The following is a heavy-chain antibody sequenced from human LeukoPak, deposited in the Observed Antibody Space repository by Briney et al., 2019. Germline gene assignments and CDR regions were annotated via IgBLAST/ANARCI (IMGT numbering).Heavy chain of an antibody. CDR1: GFTFSSYG. D-gene: IGHD6-19*01. CDR2: ISYDGSNK. CDR3: AKSRHSSGWYGNFDY. V-gene: IGHV3-30*18. J-gene: IGHJ4*02. Sequence: GRSLRLSCAASGFTFSSYGMHWVRQAPGKGLEWVAVISYDGSNKYYADSVKGRFTISRDNSKNTLYLQMNSLRAEDTAVYYCAKSRHSSGWYGNFDYWGQGTLVTVSS.